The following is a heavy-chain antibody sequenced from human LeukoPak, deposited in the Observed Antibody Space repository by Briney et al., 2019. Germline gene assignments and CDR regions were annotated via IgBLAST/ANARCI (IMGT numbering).Heavy chain of an antibody. CDR3: ARDVSDENGSASRIHLDS. Sequence: GGSLRLSCAASGFTFSNYWMTWVRQAPGKGLEWVANIRQDGREKNYVDSVKGRFTISRDNAKNSLILQMYRLRAEDTAVYYCARDVSDENGSASRIHLDSWGQGTLVSVSS. D-gene: IGHD6-6*01. J-gene: IGHJ4*02. CDR1: GFTFSNYW. CDR2: IRQDGREK. V-gene: IGHV3-7*03.